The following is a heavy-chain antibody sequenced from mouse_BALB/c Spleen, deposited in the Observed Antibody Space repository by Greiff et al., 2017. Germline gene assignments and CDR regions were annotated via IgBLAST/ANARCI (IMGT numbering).Heavy chain of an antibody. CDR1: GFSLTSYG. CDR2: IWAGGST. CDR3: ARGERYDGFAY. Sequence: VKLVESGPGLVAPSQSLSITCTVSGFSLTSYGVHWVRQPPGKGLEWLGVIWAGGSTNYNSALMSRLSISKDNSKSQVFLKMNSLQTDDTAMYYCARGERYDGFAYWGQGTLVTVSA. V-gene: IGHV2-9*02. D-gene: IGHD2-14*01. J-gene: IGHJ3*01.